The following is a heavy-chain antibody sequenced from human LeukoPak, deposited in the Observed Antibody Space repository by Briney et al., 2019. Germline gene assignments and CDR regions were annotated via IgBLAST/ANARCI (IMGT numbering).Heavy chain of an antibody. Sequence: SETLSLTCTVSGGSISSYYWSWIRQPAGKGLEWIGRIYTSGSTNYNPSLKSRVTMSVDTSKNQFSLKLSSVTAADTAVYYCAKDDIPDGGSCYPFDYWGQGTLVTVSS. D-gene: IGHD2-15*01. CDR1: GGSISSYY. J-gene: IGHJ4*02. CDR2: IYTSGST. V-gene: IGHV4-4*07. CDR3: AKDDIPDGGSCYPFDY.